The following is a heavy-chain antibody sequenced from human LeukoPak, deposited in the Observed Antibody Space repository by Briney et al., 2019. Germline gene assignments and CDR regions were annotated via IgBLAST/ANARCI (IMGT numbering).Heavy chain of an antibody. CDR1: GFTFSDYW. CDR2: INSDGSTT. CDR3: AKDSQVGATSHDLYY. Sequence: GGSLRLSCAASGFTFSDYWMHWVRQAPGKGLVWVSHINSDGSTTNYADSVKGRFAISRDNAKNTLYLQMNSLRAEDTAVYYCAKDSQVGATSHDLYYWGQGTLVTVSS. D-gene: IGHD1-26*01. V-gene: IGHV3-74*01. J-gene: IGHJ4*02.